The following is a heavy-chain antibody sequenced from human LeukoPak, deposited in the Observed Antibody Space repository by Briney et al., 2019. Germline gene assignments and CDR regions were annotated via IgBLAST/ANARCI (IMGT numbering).Heavy chain of an antibody. Sequence: PSETLSLTCTVSGGSISSYYWSWIRQPPGKGLEWIGYIYYSGSTNYNPSLKSRVTISVDTSKNQFSLRLTSVTAADTAVYFCARGPYSYDSSGAFDIWGQGTMVTVSS. CDR1: GGSISSYY. V-gene: IGHV4-59*08. CDR2: IYYSGST. D-gene: IGHD3-22*01. CDR3: ARGPYSYDSSGAFDI. J-gene: IGHJ3*02.